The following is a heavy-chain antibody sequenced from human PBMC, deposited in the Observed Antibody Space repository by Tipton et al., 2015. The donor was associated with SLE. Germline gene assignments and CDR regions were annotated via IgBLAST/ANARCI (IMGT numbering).Heavy chain of an antibody. V-gene: IGHV3-53*05. D-gene: IGHD1-26*01. CDR1: GGSFSGYY. CDR2: IYSGDTT. J-gene: IGHJ4*02. Sequence: LSLTCAVYGGSFSGYYWSWIRQPPGKGLEWVSVIYSGDTTFYGDSVKGRFSISRDDSKNTLYLQMNSLRTEDTAIYYCARVQRVGASHYYFDFWGQGTRVTVSS. CDR3: ARVQRVGASHYYFDF.